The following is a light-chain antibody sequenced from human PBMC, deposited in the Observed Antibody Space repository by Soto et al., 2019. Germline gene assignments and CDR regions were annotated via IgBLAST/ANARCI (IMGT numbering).Light chain of an antibody. J-gene: IGKJ1*01. CDR3: QQYRTYTGE. V-gene: IGKV1-5*03. CDR2: KAS. CDR1: QSISGW. Sequence: DIQMTQSPSTLSASVGDRVAITCRASQSISGWLAWYQQKPGRAPKLLIYKASTLETGVPSRFSGSGSGTEFTLTISSLQPEDSATYYCQQYRTYTGEFGQGTKVEVK.